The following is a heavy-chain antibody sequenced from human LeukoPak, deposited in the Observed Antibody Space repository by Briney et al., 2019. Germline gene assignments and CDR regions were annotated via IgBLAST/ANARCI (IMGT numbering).Heavy chain of an antibody. Sequence: SVKVSCKASGGTFSSYAIGWVRQAPGQGLEWMGGIIPIFGTANYAQKFQGRVTITADESTSTAYMELSSLRSEDTAVYYCATDLRGYSYGDKIDYWGQGTLVTVSS. CDR3: ATDLRGYSYGDKIDY. CDR1: GGTFSSYA. V-gene: IGHV1-69*13. D-gene: IGHD5-18*01. CDR2: IIPIFGTA. J-gene: IGHJ4*02.